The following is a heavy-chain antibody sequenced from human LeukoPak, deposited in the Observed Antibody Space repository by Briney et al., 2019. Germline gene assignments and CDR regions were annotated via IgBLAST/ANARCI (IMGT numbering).Heavy chain of an antibody. J-gene: IGHJ4*02. CDR2: IKQDGSEK. D-gene: IGHD1-26*01. CDR1: GFIFSSYW. Sequence: GGSLRLSCAASGFIFSSYWMSWVRQAPGKGLEWVANIKQDGSEKYYVDSVKGRLTISRDNAKNSLYLQMNSLRAEDTAVYYCGKGGSLFHYWGQGTLVTVSS. V-gene: IGHV3-7*02. CDR3: GKGGSLFHY.